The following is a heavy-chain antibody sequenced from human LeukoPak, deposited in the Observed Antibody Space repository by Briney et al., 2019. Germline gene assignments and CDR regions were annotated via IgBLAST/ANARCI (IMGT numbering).Heavy chain of an antibody. J-gene: IGHJ4*02. CDR2: VRHDATQK. D-gene: IGHD1-26*01. CDR3: AKGDTTWEGFFDS. Sequence: GGSLRLSCEASGFVFYKYGMHWVRQAPGKGLDWVAFVRHDATQKYYADSVKGRFTISRDNSKNTLYLQMNSLRAEDTALYYCAKGDTTWEGFFDSWGQGTLVTVSS. CDR1: GFVFYKYG. V-gene: IGHV3-30*02.